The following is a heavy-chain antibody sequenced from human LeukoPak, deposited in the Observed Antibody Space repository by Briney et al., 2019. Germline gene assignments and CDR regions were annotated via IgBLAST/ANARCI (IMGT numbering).Heavy chain of an antibody. CDR3: AREGMGITFSAWFEP. D-gene: IGHD3-16*01. V-gene: IGHV3-30*03. CDR2: VSSDGSID. CDR1: GCTFSNYG. J-gene: IGHJ5*02. Sequence: PGGSLRLSCAASGCTFSNYGMHWVRQAPGKGLEWVAVVSSDGSIDYYADSLRGRFTVSRDNSKNTMFLQFNTLRPEDTAVYYCAREGMGITFSAWFEPWGQGTLVTVSS.